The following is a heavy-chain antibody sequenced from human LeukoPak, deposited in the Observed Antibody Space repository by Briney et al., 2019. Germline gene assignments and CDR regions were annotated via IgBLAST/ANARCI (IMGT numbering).Heavy chain of an antibody. CDR3: ARSRSSSWTNWFDP. D-gene: IGHD6-13*01. Sequence: SETLSLTCTVSGGSISSYYWSWIRQTPGKGLEWIGDIYYSGSTKYNPSLKSRVTISVDTSEEQFSLKLTSVTAADTAVYYCARSRSSSWTNWFDPWGQGTLVTVSS. CDR2: IYYSGST. V-gene: IGHV4-59*08. CDR1: GGSISSYY. J-gene: IGHJ5*02.